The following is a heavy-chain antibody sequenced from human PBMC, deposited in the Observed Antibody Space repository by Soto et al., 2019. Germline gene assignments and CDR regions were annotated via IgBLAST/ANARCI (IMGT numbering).Heavy chain of an antibody. D-gene: IGHD6-13*01. V-gene: IGHV1-24*01. CDR2: FDPEDGET. CDR3: ATGIAAARSNWFDP. CDR1: GYTLTELS. J-gene: IGHJ5*02. Sequence: GASVKVSCKVSGYTLTELSMHWVRQAPGKGLEWMGGFDPEDGETIYAQKFQGRVTMTEDTSTDTAYMELSSLRSEDTAVYYCATGIAAARSNWFDPWGQGTLVTLSS.